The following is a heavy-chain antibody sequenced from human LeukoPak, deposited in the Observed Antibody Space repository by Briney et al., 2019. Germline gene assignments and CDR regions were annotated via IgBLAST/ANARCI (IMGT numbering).Heavy chain of an antibody. J-gene: IGHJ4*02. D-gene: IGHD2-2*01. CDR2: INTSGST. CDR3: ARGTQ. V-gene: IGHV3-66*01. CDR1: GFTFSSYG. Sequence: PGGSLRLSCAASGFTFSSYGMHWVRQAPGKGMEWVTVINTSGSTYYAESVKGRFTISRDNSKNTLYLQMNSHRDENTAVYYCARGTQWGQGTLVT.